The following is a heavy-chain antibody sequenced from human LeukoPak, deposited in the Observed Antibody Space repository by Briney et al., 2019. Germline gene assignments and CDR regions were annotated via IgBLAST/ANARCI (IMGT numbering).Heavy chain of an antibody. CDR2: ISGSGGST. Sequence: GGSLRLSCAASGFTFSSYAMSWVRQAPGKGLEWVSAISGSGGSTYYADSVKGRFTTSRDNSKNTLYLQMNSLRAEGTAVYYCAKDGTRYCSGGSCYSTPYWGQGTLVTVSS. J-gene: IGHJ4*02. CDR1: GFTFSSYA. V-gene: IGHV3-23*01. CDR3: AKDGTRYCSGGSCYSTPY. D-gene: IGHD2-15*01.